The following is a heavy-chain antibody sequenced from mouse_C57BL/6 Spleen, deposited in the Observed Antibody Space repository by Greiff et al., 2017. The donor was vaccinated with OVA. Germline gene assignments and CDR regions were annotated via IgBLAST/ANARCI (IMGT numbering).Heavy chain of an antibody. Sequence: VMLVESGPELVRPGVSVKISCKGSGYTFTDYAMHWVKQSHEKSLEWIGDISTYNGDASYKQKFKDKATMTVDKSSGTAYMELARLTSEDSAVDYWAYYSNYGYYAMDYWGQGTSVTVSS. D-gene: IGHD2-5*01. CDR1: GYTFTDYA. V-gene: IGHV1-67*01. CDR2: ISTYNGDA. J-gene: IGHJ4*01. CDR3: AYYSNYGYYAMDY.